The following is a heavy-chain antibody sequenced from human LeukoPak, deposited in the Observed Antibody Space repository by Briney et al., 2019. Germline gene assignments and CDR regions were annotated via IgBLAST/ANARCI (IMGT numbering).Heavy chain of an antibody. Sequence: ASVTVSCKASGYTFTIYGISWVRQAPGQGLEWMGWISAYNGNTNYAQKLQGRVTMTTDTSTSTAYMELRSLRSDDTAVYYCARDEGYDILTGYYGTTDYWGQGTLVTVSS. CDR3: ARDEGYDILTGYYGTTDY. V-gene: IGHV1-18*01. J-gene: IGHJ4*02. CDR2: ISAYNGNT. CDR1: GYTFTIYG. D-gene: IGHD3-9*01.